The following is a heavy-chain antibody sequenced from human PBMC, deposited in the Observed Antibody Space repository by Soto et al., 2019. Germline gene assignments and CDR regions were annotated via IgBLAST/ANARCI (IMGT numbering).Heavy chain of an antibody. J-gene: IGHJ4*02. CDR1: GYTFTGYY. V-gene: IGHV1-2*02. CDR3: ASAIGEVGGRDY. CDR2: INPNSGGT. Sequence: ASVKVSCKASGYTFTGYYMHWVRQAPGQGLEWMGWINPNSGGTNYAQKFQGRVTMTKDTSISTAYMELSRLRSEDTAVYYCASAIGEVGGRDYWGQGTLVTVSS. D-gene: IGHD3-16*01.